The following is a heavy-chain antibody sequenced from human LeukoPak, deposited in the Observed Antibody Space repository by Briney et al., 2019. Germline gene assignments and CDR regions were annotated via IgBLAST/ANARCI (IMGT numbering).Heavy chain of an antibody. Sequence: PSGTLSLTCAVSGASISSDTWWSWVRQSPEKGLEWLGDIFHSGSTHYNPSVKSRISMSVDKSNNHFSLRLTSVTAADTAVYYCASPCGACSSWGQGILVTVSS. J-gene: IGHJ4*02. CDR3: ASPCGACSS. CDR2: IFHSGST. CDR1: GASISSDTW. V-gene: IGHV4-4*02. D-gene: IGHD3-10*01.